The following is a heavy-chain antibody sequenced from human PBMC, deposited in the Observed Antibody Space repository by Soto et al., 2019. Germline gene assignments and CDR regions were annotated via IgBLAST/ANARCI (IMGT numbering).Heavy chain of an antibody. CDR3: TRPGTYATSGYYGTDV. J-gene: IGHJ6*02. Sequence: PGGSLRLSCAASGIMFSASSIHWVRQTSGKGLEWIGHIRRQSNNYATEYAASVKGRFTISRDDSTNTAYLQMDSLKTEDTAIYYCTRPGTYATSGYYGTDVWGQGTAVTVSS. V-gene: IGHV3-73*01. CDR2: IRRQSNNYAT. CDR1: GIMFSASS. D-gene: IGHD1-1*01.